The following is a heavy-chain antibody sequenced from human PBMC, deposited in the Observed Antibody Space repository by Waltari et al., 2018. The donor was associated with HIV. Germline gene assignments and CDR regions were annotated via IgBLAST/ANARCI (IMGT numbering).Heavy chain of an antibody. Sequence: EFRLVQSAVEISKPGDSLKTPCQGTVYTCSSHWIGWLRQLPGKGLEWIGNIYPGDSDIRYSPSFQGQVTVSVDSSINTAYLQWRSLKASDIAVYYCVRIRVGGNKAVDLWGQGTTFVVSS. CDR3: VRIRVGGNKAVDL. D-gene: IGHD5-12*01. CDR2: IYPGDSDI. CDR1: VYTCSSHW. J-gene: IGHJ3*01. V-gene: IGHV5-51*01.